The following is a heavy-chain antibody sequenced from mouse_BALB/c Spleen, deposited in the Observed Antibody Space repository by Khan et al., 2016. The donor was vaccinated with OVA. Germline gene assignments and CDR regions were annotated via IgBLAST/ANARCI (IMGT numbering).Heavy chain of an antibody. CDR3: TRHGSSYDAMDY. CDR1: GYTFTSYW. CDR2: IYPSDSYT. J-gene: IGHJ4*01. Sequence: QVQLQQPGAELVRPGASVKLSCKASGYTFTSYWINWVKQRPGQGHEWIGNIYPSDSYTDYNQKFKDKATLTVDKSSSTAYMQLSSPTSEDSAVYYCTRHGSSYDAMDYWGQGTSVTVSS. V-gene: IGHV1-69*02. D-gene: IGHD1-1*01.